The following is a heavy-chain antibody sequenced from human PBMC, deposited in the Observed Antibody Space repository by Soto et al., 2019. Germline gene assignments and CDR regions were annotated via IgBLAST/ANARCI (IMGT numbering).Heavy chain of an antibody. D-gene: IGHD3-10*01. CDR1: GGSIGSYY. V-gene: IGHV4-59*01. J-gene: IGHJ4*02. CDR2: IYYSGST. Sequence: QVQLQESGPGLVKPSETLSLTCTVSGGSIGSYYWSWIRQPPGKGLEWIGYIYYSGSTNYNPSLKSRVTISVDTSKNQFSLKLSSVTAADTAVYYCARGSGYLFYWGQGTLVTVSS. CDR3: ARGSGYLFY.